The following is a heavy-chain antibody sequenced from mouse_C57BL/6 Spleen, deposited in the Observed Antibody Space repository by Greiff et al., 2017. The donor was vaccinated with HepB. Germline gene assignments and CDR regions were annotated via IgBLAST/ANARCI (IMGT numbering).Heavy chain of an antibody. J-gene: IGHJ4*01. CDR1: GFTFSSYA. V-gene: IGHV5-4*01. D-gene: IGHD1-1*01. CDR2: ISDGGSYT. Sequence: EVQLVESGGGLVKPGGSLKLSCAASGFTFSSYAMSWVRQTPEKRLEWVATISDGGSYTYYPDNVKGRFTISRDNAKNNLYLQMSHLKSEDTAMYYCARDRGLTTVVATGAMDYWGQGTSVTVSS. CDR3: ARDRGLTTVVATGAMDY.